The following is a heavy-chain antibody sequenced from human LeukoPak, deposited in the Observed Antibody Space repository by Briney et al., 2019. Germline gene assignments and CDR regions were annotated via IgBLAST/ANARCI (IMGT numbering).Heavy chain of an antibody. J-gene: IGHJ4*02. V-gene: IGHV1-69*13. Sequence: SVKVSCKASGGTFSSYAISWVRQAPGQGLEWMGGIIPIFGTANYAQKFQGRVTITADESTSTAYMELGSLRSEDTAVYYCASGAEIASFDYWGQGTLVTVSS. D-gene: IGHD5-24*01. CDR3: ASGAEIASFDY. CDR1: GGTFSSYA. CDR2: IIPIFGTA.